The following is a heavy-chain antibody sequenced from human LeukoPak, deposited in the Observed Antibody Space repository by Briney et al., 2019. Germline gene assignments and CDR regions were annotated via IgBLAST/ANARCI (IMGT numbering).Heavy chain of an antibody. CDR2: ISAYNGNT. J-gene: IGHJ4*02. CDR3: ARVLVGCSSPSCQIYYFDY. V-gene: IGHV1-18*01. Sequence: ASVKVSCKASGYTFTSYGISWVRQAPGQGLEWMGWISAYNGNTNYAQKLQGRVTMTTDTSTSTAYMELRSLRSDDTAVYYCARVLVGCSSPSCQIYYFDYWGQGTLVTVSS. D-gene: IGHD2-2*01. CDR1: GYTFTSYG.